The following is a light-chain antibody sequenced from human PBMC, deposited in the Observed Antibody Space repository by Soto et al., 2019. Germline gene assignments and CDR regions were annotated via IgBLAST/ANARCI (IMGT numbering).Light chain of an antibody. CDR1: SSDVGGYDY. Sequence: QSALTQPASVSGSPGQSIAISCTGTSSDVGGYDYVSWYQQHPDKAPKLIIYEVTKRPSGVSNRFSGSKSGNTASLTISGLQPDDEADSYCSSHTSGDTRVFGSGTKLTVL. CDR3: SSHTSGDTRV. CDR2: EVT. V-gene: IGLV2-14*01. J-gene: IGLJ1*01.